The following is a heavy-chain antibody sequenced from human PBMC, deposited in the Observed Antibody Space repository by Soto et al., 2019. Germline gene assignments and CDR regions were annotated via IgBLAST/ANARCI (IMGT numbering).Heavy chain of an antibody. CDR1: GGSISSGDYY. D-gene: IGHD5-18*01. CDR3: ARDLQGYSYALDY. J-gene: IGHJ4*02. CDR2: IYYSGST. Sequence: QVQLQESGPGLVKPSQTLSLTCTVSGGSISSGDYYWSWIRQPPGKGLEWIGYIYYSGSTYYNPSLKSRVXXSXDXXKNQFSLKLSSVTAADTAVYYCARDLQGYSYALDYWGQGTLVTVSS. V-gene: IGHV4-30-4*01.